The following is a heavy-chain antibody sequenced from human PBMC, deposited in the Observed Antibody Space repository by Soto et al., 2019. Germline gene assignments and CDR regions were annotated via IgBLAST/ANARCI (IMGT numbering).Heavy chain of an antibody. Sequence: QVQLVHSGAELKKPGSSVKVSCKASGDTFSFYTINWVRQAPELGLELMGRVNPILSMSNYAQKFQGRVRMTADKCTRTAYMRLRSLRSEDTAFYYCATSYGSGYRAFDYWGQGALVTVSS. CDR3: ATSYGSGYRAFDY. V-gene: IGHV1-69*02. J-gene: IGHJ4*02. CDR1: GDTFSFYT. D-gene: IGHD3-10*01. CDR2: VNPILSMS.